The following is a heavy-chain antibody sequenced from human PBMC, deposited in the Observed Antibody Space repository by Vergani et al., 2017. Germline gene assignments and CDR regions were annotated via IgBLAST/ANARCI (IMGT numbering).Heavy chain of an antibody. CDR2: VSHSGDT. CDR3: ARRSSSYYFDI. Sequence: QVQLQESGPRLVKPSETLSLICDVFDFISNGHYWGWIRQSPEKGLEWISSVSHSGDTYFNPSLKGRVSISMDTSKNYFFLTLSSVTAADTAMYYCARRSSSYYFDIWGQGVLITVSS. CDR1: DFISNGHY. V-gene: IGHV4-38-2*01. D-gene: IGHD3-22*01. J-gene: IGHJ5*02.